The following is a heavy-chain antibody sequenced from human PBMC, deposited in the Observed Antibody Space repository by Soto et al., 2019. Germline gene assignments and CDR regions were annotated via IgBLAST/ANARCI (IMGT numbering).Heavy chain of an antibody. CDR3: ARGAAVAGTVQ. J-gene: IGHJ4*02. CDR1: GGSISSGGYY. CDR2: IYYSGST. D-gene: IGHD6-19*01. V-gene: IGHV4-31*01. Sequence: QVQLQESGPGLVKPSQTLSLTCTVSGGSISSGGYYWSWIRQHPGKGLEWIGYIYYSGSTYYNPYHKSPVTISVDTSKNQFPLKLRSVTAAGTAVYYCARGAAVAGTVQWGQGTLVTVSS.